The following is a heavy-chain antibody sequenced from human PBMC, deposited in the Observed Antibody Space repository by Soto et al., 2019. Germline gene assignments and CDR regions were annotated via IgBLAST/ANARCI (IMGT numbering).Heavy chain of an antibody. V-gene: IGHV3-23*01. CDR3: ARDAISMVRGTNNWFDP. Sequence: GGSLRLSCEASGFIFSDHAMSWVRQAPGKGLEWVSAISGNGIATYYAGSVKGRFTISRDNSKNTLYLQMNRLRADDTAVYYCARDAISMVRGTNNWFDPWGQGTLVTVSS. J-gene: IGHJ5*02. D-gene: IGHD3-10*01. CDR2: ISGNGIAT. CDR1: GFIFSDHA.